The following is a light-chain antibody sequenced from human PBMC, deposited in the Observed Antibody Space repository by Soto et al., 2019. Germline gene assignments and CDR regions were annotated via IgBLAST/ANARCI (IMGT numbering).Light chain of an antibody. CDR2: DAS. V-gene: IGKV3-11*01. CDR1: QSVSSY. CDR3: QQRSNWPT. Sequence: EIVLTQSPATLSLSPGERATLSCRASQSVSSYLAWYQQKPGQAPRLLIYDASNRATGIPARFSGSGSGTDFTLTIRSLESEDFAVYYCQQRSNWPTFGGGTKVEIK. J-gene: IGKJ4*01.